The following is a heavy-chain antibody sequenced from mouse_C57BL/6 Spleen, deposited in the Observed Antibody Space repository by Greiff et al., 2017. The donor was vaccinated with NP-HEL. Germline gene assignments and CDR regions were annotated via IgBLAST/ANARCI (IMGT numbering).Heavy chain of an antibody. V-gene: IGHV5-9-1*02. D-gene: IGHD1-1*01. CDR3: TRGVYYYGSSYYFDY. Sequence: DVQLQESGEGLVKPGGSLKLSCAASGFTFSSYAMSWVRQTPEKRLEWVAYISSGGDYIYYADTVKGRFTISRDNARNTLYLQMSSLKSEDTAMYYCTRGVYYYGSSYYFDYWGQGTTLTVSS. J-gene: IGHJ2*01. CDR1: GFTFSSYA. CDR2: ISSGGDYI.